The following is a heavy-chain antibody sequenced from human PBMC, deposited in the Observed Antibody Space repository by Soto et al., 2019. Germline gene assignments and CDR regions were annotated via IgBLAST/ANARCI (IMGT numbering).Heavy chain of an antibody. CDR1: GGSFGSSAYY. CDR3: SRRAPEGVDP. V-gene: IGHV4-39*01. CDR2: INSSGST. J-gene: IGHJ5*02. Sequence: KPSETLSLTCTVSGGSFGSSAYYWGWIRRAPGKGLEWIGSINSSGSTFSNPSLKSRVTLSVDTSKNQFSLKLTSVTAADTALYYCSRRAPEGVDPWGQGTLVTV. D-gene: IGHD3-16*01.